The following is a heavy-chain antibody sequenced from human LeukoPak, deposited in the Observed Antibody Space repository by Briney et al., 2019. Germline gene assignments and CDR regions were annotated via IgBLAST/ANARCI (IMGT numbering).Heavy chain of an antibody. D-gene: IGHD2-2*01. V-gene: IGHV4-4*07. CDR3: ARGGAHQPDHSHFYQHMDV. CDR1: GGSMNNFY. J-gene: IGHJ6*03. CDR2: IYTSGDV. Sequence: PSETLSLTCTVSGGSMNNFYWSWIRQLAGKGLEWIGRIYTSGDVNYISSLKSRVTVSVDTSRNQFSLKLKSVAAADTAVYYCARGGAHQPDHSHFYQHMDVWGKGTTVTVSS.